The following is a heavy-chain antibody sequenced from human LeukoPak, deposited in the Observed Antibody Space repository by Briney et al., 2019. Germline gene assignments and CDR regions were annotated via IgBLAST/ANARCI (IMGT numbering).Heavy chain of an antibody. CDR1: GVSMSTYQ. Sequence: PSETLSLTCTVSGVSMSTYQWSWVRQSPEKGLEWIGCINTKGETSYNPSLKSRVTTSVDTSKSQFSLRLTSVTAADTAVYYCATSNDAKIAPFDHWGQGAPVTVSS. CDR3: ATSNDAKIAPFDH. D-gene: IGHD2-21*01. V-gene: IGHV4-4*09. J-gene: IGHJ4*02. CDR2: INTKGET.